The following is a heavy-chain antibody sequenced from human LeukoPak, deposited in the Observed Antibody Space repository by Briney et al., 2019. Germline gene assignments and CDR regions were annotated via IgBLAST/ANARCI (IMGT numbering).Heavy chain of an antibody. Sequence: GGSLRLSCAASGFTFSSYSMNWVSQAPGKGLEWVSSISSSSSYIYYADSVKGRFTISRDNAKNSLYLQMNSLSAEDTAVYYCAILSGSGSLDYWGQGTLVTVSS. V-gene: IGHV3-21*01. D-gene: IGHD3-10*01. CDR3: AILSGSGSLDY. CDR1: GFTFSSYS. J-gene: IGHJ4*02. CDR2: ISSSSSYI.